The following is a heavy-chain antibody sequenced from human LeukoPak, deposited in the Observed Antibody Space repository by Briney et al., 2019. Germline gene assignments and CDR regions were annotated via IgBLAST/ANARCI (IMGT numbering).Heavy chain of an antibody. CDR3: ARDFRGAAALDFDL. D-gene: IGHD6-13*01. Sequence: ASVKVSCKASGYTFTGYYMHWVRQAPGQGLEWMGWINPNSGGTNYAQKFQGRVTMTRDTSISTAYMELSRLRSDDTAVYYCARDFRGAAALDFDLWGRGTLVTVSS. CDR1: GYTFTGYY. J-gene: IGHJ2*01. CDR2: INPNSGGT. V-gene: IGHV1-2*02.